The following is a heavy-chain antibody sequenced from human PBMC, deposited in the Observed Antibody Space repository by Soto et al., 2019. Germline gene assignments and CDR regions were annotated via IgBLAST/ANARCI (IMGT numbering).Heavy chain of an antibody. D-gene: IGHD1-26*01. CDR1: GGSISSGGYY. CDR3: ARVRGGGPFDD. CDR2: IYYSGST. V-gene: IGHV4-31*03. J-gene: IGHJ4*02. Sequence: SETLSLTCTVSGGSISSGGYYWSWIRQHPGKGLEWIGYIYYSGSTYYNPSLKSRVTMSVDTSKNQFSLKLSSVAAADTAVYCARVRGGGPFDDWGQGTLVTVSS.